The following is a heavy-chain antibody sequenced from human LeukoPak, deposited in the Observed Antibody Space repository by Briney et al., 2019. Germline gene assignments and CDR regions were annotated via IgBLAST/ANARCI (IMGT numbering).Heavy chain of an antibody. CDR2: ISAYNGNT. J-gene: IGHJ4*02. CDR3: ARDDSSGWYLRFDY. V-gene: IGHV1-18*01. Sequence: ASVKVSCKASGYTFTSYGIRWVRQARGQGREWMGWISAYNGNTNYAQKLQGRVTMTTDTSTSTAYMELRSLRSADTAVYYCARDDSSGWYLRFDYWGQGTLVTVSS. D-gene: IGHD6-19*01. CDR1: GYTFTSYG.